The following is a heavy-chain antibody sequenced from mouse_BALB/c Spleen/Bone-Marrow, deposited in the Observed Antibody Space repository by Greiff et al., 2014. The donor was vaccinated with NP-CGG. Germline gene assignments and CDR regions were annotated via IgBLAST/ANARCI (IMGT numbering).Heavy chain of an antibody. D-gene: IGHD3-1*01. CDR1: GYSFTDYN. CDR2: IDPYNGGT. CDR3: ASYHSSGGAMDY. Sequence: EVKLQESGPELVKPGASVKVSCKASGYSFTDYNMYWVKQSHGKSLEWIGYIDPYNGGTSYNQKFKGKATLTVGKSSSTAFMHLNSLTSEDAAVYYCASYHSSGGAMDYWGQGTSVTVSS. V-gene: IGHV1S135*01. J-gene: IGHJ4*01.